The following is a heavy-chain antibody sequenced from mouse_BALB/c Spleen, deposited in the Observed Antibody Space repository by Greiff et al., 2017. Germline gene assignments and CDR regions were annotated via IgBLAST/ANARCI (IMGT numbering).Heavy chain of an antibody. D-gene: IGHD2-14*01. Sequence: VQLQQSGAELVRPGALVKLSCKASGFNIKDYYMHWVKQRPEQGLEWIGWIDPENGNTIYDPKFQGKASITADTSSNTAYLQLSSLTSEDTAVYYCARYYRYGWYFDVWGAGTTVTVSA. CDR2: IDPENGNT. CDR3: ARYYRYGWYFDV. J-gene: IGHJ1*01. V-gene: IGHV14-1*02. CDR1: GFNIKDYY.